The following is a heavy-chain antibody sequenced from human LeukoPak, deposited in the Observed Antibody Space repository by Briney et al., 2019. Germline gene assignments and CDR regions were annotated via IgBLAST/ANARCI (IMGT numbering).Heavy chain of an antibody. CDR2: IYSGDST. CDR1: GFTFSSYE. J-gene: IGHJ4*02. Sequence: GGSLRLSCAASGFTFSSYEMNWVRQAPGKGLEWVSVIYSGDSTKYADSVKGRFTISRDNSKNTLYLQINGLRAEDTAVYYCATRDSGDHPFFDYWGQGTLVTVSS. V-gene: IGHV3-53*01. CDR3: ATRDSGDHPFFDY. D-gene: IGHD4-17*01.